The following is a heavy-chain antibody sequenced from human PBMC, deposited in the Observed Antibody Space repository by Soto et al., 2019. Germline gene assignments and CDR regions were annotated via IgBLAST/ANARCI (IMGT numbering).Heavy chain of an antibody. J-gene: IGHJ3*01. CDR1: GGSIRNDNFY. CDR3: ARDLEGTVTGRWAFGV. V-gene: IGHV4-31*03. D-gene: IGHD6-19*01. CDR2: ISYSGFT. Sequence: QVQLQESGQRLVKPSQTLSLTCTVSGGSIRNDNFYWSYLRQRPGKGLEWIGYISYSGFTFYHPSLKSRVVLSVDPSNNQFSLILNSVTAADTAVYYCARDLEGTVTGRWAFGVWGRGTLVTVSS.